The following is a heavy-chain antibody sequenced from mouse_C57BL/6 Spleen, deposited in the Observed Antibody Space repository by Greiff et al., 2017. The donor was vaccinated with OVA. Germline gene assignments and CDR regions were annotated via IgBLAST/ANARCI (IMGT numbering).Heavy chain of an antibody. D-gene: IGHD2-4*01. CDR1: GYTFTSYW. V-gene: IGHV1-69*01. Sequence: QVHVKQPGAELVMPGASVKLSCKASGYTFTSYWMHWVKQRPGQGLEWIGEIDPSDSYTNYNQKFKGKSTLTVDKSSSTAYMQLSSLTSENSAVYYCARGIYYDSFAYWGQGTLVTVSA. CDR3: ARGIYYDSFAY. CDR2: IDPSDSYT. J-gene: IGHJ3*01.